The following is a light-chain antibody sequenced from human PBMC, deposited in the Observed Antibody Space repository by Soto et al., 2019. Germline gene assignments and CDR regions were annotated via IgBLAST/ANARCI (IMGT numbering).Light chain of an antibody. CDR2: GAS. Sequence: EIVLTQSPGTLSLSPGERATLSCRASQSISNNYLAWYQQKPGQAPRLLIYGASARATGIPDRFSGSGSGTDFTLTISRLEPEDVAMYYCQHYVGPPQFTAGPGTKVDIK. J-gene: IGKJ3*01. CDR3: QHYVGPPQFT. V-gene: IGKV3-20*01. CDR1: QSISNNY.